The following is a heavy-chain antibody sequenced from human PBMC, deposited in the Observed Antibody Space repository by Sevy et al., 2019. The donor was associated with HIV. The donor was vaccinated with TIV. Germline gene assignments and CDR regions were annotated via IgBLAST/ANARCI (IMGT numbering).Heavy chain of an antibody. J-gene: IGHJ6*02. CDR3: AKVQTITMIVVVIRPVDYYGMDV. Sequence: GGSLRLSCAASGVTFSSYAMSGVRQAPGKGLEWVSAISGSGGSTYYADSVKGRFTISRDNSKNTLYLQMNSLRAEDTAVYYCAKVQTITMIVVVIRPVDYYGMDVWGQGTTVTVSS. V-gene: IGHV3-23*01. D-gene: IGHD3-22*01. CDR1: GVTFSSYA. CDR2: ISGSGGST.